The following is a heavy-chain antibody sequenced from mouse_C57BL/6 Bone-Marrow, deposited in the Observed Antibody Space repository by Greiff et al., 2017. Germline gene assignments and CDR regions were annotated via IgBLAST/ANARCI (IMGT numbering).Heavy chain of an antibody. J-gene: IGHJ4*01. CDR3: AKKKGSSGMDY. V-gene: IGHV2-5*01. CDR1: GFSLTSYG. CDR2: IWRGGST. Sequence: VMLVESGPGLVQPSQSLSITCTVSGFSLTSYGVHWVRQSPGKGLEWLGVIWRGGSTAYTAAFMSRLSITKDNSKSQVFFKMNSLQSYDTTIYDCAKKKGSSGMDYWGQGTSVTVSS. D-gene: IGHD1-1*01.